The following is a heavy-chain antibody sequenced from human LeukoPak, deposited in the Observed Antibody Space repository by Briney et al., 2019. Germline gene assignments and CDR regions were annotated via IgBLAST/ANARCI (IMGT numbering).Heavy chain of an antibody. D-gene: IGHD1-26*01. Sequence: SGGSLRLSCAASGFTFSSYGMHWVRQAPGKGLEWVAVIWFDGSNEYYADSVRGRFTISRDNSKNTLSLQMNSLRAEDAAVYYCAKDRGTIVGATFDAFDIWGQGTMVTVSS. V-gene: IGHV3-30*02. J-gene: IGHJ3*02. CDR3: AKDRGTIVGATFDAFDI. CDR2: IWFDGSNE. CDR1: GFTFSSYG.